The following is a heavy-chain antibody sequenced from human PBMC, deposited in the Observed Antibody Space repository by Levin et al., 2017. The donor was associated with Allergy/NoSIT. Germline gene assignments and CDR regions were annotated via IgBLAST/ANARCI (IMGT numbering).Heavy chain of an antibody. Sequence: LSLTCAASGFTFSSYGMHWVRQAPGKGLEWVAVISYDGSNKYYADSVKGRFTISRDNSKNTLYLQMNSLRAEDTAVYYCAKGSWQWLVYWGQGTLVTVSS. V-gene: IGHV3-30*18. CDR2: ISYDGSNK. D-gene: IGHD6-19*01. CDR3: AKGSWQWLVY. CDR1: GFTFSSYG. J-gene: IGHJ4*02.